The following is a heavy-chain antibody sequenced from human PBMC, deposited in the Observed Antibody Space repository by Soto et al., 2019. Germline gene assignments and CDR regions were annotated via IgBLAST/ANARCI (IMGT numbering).Heavy chain of an antibody. Sequence: QITLKESGPTLVKPTQTLTLTCTLSGFSLSTSGVGVGWIRQPPGKALEWLALIYWDDDKRYSPSLKSRLTITKDTSKNQVVLTMTNMDPVDTATYYCAHVYGGYDNFDYGGQGTLVTVSS. J-gene: IGHJ4*02. D-gene: IGHD5-12*01. CDR3: AHVYGGYDNFDY. CDR1: GFSLSTSGVG. CDR2: IYWDDDK. V-gene: IGHV2-5*02.